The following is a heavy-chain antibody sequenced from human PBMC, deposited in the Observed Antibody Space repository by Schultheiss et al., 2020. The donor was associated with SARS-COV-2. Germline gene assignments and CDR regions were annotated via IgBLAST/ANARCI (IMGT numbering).Heavy chain of an antibody. CDR3: VKPPPFYFDTSGSPTYGMDV. CDR1: GFIFSSYA. V-gene: IGHV3-23*01. J-gene: IGHJ6*02. CDR2: ISSAGGSK. D-gene: IGHD3-22*01. Sequence: GGSLRLSCAASGFIFSSYAMSWVRQAPGKGLEWVALISSAGGSKYYADSVEGRFSVSRDNSKNTLYLHINSVRAEDAAIYYCVKPPPFYFDTSGSPTYGMDVWGQGTTVTVSS.